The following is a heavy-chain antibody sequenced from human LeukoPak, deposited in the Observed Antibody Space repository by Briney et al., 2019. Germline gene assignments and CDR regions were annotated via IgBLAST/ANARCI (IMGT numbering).Heavy chain of an antibody. CDR1: GGSFSGYY. V-gene: IGHV4-34*01. J-gene: IGHJ6*02. CDR2: INHSGST. CDR3: ARPHYYYYGMDV. Sequence: SETLSLTCAVYGGSFSGYYWSWIRQPPGKGLEWIGEINHSGSTNYNPSLKSRVTISVDTSKNRFSLKLSSVTAADTAVYYCARPHYYYYGMDVWGQGTTVTVSS.